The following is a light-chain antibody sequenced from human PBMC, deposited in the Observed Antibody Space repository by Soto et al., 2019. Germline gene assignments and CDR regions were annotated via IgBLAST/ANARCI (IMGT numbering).Light chain of an antibody. V-gene: IGLV2-18*02. J-gene: IGLJ1*01. Sequence: ALTQPPSVSGSPGQSVTISCTGTSSDVGSYNRVSWYQQPPGTAPKLMIYEVSNRPSGVPDRFSGSKSGNTASLTISGLQAEDEADYYCSSYRSSSSYVFGTGTKVTVL. CDR3: SSYRSSSSYV. CDR1: SSDVGSYNR. CDR2: EVS.